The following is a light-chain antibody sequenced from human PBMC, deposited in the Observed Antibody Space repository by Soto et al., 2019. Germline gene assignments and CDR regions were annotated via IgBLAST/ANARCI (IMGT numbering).Light chain of an antibody. CDR1: QSVSSH. CDR3: QQGGNWPLT. CDR2: DAS. J-gene: IGKJ5*01. Sequence: EIVMTPSPATLSVSPGERATLSCRASQSVSSHLAWYQQKRGQAPRLLIYDASSRASGIPARFSGSGSGTDFTLTISYLEPEDFAVYYCQQGGNWPLTFGQGTRLEI. V-gene: IGKV3-11*01.